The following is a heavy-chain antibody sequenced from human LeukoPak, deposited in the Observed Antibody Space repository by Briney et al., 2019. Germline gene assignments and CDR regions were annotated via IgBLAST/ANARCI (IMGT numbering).Heavy chain of an antibody. D-gene: IGHD2-15*01. V-gene: IGHV1-69*13. CDR1: GGTFSSYA. CDR3: ARALASRDHYCSGGSCYGSAHPLNWFDP. J-gene: IGHJ5*02. Sequence: GASVKVSCKASGGTFSSYAISWVRQAPGQGLEWMGGIIPIFGTANYAQKFQGRVTITADESTSTAYMELSSLRSEDTAVYYCARALASRDHYCSGGSCYGSAHPLNWFDPWGQGTLVTVSS. CDR2: IIPIFGTA.